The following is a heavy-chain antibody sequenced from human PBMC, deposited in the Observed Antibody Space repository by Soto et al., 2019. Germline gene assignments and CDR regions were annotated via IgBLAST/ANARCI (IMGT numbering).Heavy chain of an antibody. V-gene: IGHV3-66*01. Sequence: EVQLVESGGGLVQPGGSLRLSCAASGFTVSSNYMSWVRQAPGKGLEWVSVIYSGGSTYYADSVKGRFTISRDNSKHTLYLHMISLRAEDTAVYYCARGDSSGWYSEGDAFDIWGQGTMVTVSS. CDR3: ARGDSSGWYSEGDAFDI. J-gene: IGHJ3*02. CDR2: IYSGGST. D-gene: IGHD6-19*01. CDR1: GFTVSSNY.